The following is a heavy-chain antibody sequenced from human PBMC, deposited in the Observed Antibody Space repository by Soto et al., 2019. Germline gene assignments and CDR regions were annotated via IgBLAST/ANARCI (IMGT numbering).Heavy chain of an antibody. CDR1: NGSFTDYF. V-gene: IGHV4-34*01. D-gene: IGHD3-3*01. Sequence: SATRSLTCAAHNGSFTDYFWTWIRQSPGRGLDCIGESNHRGGATYNPSLRSRVSISIDTSKHHFCLSLRSLTAADTAVYYCVERGMTCDLLSGPHPFDSWLHGSLVT. CDR2: SNHRGGA. CDR3: VERGMTCDLLSGPHPFDS. J-gene: IGHJ5*01.